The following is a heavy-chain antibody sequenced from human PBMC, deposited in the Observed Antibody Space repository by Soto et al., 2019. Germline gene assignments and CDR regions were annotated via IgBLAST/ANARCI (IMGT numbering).Heavy chain of an antibody. V-gene: IGHV1-69*08. CDR3: ARDVSTAMVTFDY. CDR2: IIPILGIA. J-gene: IGHJ4*02. Sequence: QVQLVQSGAEVKKPGSSVKVSCKASGGTFSSYTISWVRQAPGQGLEWMGRIIPILGIANYAQKFQGRVTITEDKSTSTAYMELSSLRSEDTAVYYCARDVSTAMVTFDYWGQGTLVTVSS. CDR1: GGTFSSYT. D-gene: IGHD5-18*01.